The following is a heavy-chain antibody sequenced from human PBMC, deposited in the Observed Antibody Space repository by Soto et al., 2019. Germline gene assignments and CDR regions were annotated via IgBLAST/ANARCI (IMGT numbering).Heavy chain of an antibody. J-gene: IGHJ5*02. V-gene: IGHV4-59*01. CDR1: GGSISSYY. Sequence: SETLSLTCTVSGGSISSYYWSWIRQPPGKGLEWIGYIYYSGSTNYNPSLKSRVTISVDTSKNQFSLKLSSVTAADTAVYYCARDRDLAWFDPWGQGTLVTVSS. CDR3: ARDRDLAWFDP. D-gene: IGHD3-3*01. CDR2: IYYSGST.